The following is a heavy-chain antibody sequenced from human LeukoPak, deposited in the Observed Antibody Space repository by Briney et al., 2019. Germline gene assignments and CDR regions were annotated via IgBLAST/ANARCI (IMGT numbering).Heavy chain of an antibody. CDR1: GGSISSGGYS. CDR3: AREDSGPIDY. CDR2: IYHSGST. J-gene: IGHJ4*02. V-gene: IGHV4-30-2*01. Sequence: SETLSLTCAVSGGSISSGGYSWSWIRQPPGKGLEWIGYIYHSGSTYYNPSLKSRVTISVDRSKNQFSLKLSSVTAADTAVYYCAREDSGPIDYWGQGTLVIVSS.